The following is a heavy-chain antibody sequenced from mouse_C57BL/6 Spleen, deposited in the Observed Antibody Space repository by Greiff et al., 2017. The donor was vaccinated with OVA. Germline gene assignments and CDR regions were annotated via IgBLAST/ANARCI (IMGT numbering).Heavy chain of an antibody. V-gene: IGHV1-64*01. J-gene: IGHJ3*01. CDR2: IHPNSGST. Sequence: QVQLKQPGAELVKPGASVKLSCKASGYTFTSYWMHWVKQRPGQGLEWIGMIHPNSGSTNYNEKFKSKATLTVDKSSSTAYMQLSSLTSEDSAVYYCASESGRAWFAYWGQGTLVTVSA. D-gene: IGHD1-3*01. CDR1: GYTFTSYW. CDR3: ASESGRAWFAY.